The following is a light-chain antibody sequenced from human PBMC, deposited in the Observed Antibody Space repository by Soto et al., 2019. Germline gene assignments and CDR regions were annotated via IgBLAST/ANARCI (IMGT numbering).Light chain of an antibody. Sequence: HXVPTPPRSVSGSPGQSVTISCTGTSSDVGGYDLVSWYQQHPGKAPKLMIYDVTKRPSGVPDRCSGSRSGNTASLTISGLQAEDYADYYCCSYAGTYTVYVCGTGTKVKVL. CDR1: SSDVGGYDL. J-gene: IGLJ1*01. CDR3: CSYAGTYTVYV. V-gene: IGLV2-11*01. CDR2: DVT.